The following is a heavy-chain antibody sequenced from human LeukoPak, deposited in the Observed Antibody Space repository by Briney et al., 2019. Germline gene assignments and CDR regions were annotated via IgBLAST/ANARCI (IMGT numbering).Heavy chain of an antibody. V-gene: IGHV3-23*01. Sequence: PGGSLRLSCVASGFTFSSYAMIWVRQAPGKGLEWVSGISANAVSTYYADSVKGRFTISRDNSKNTLYLHMDRLGTEDTAVYYCASMPSTEIYYFYYMDVWGKGTTVTVSS. J-gene: IGHJ6*03. CDR3: ASMPSTEIYYFYYMDV. D-gene: IGHD2-2*01. CDR2: ISANAVST. CDR1: GFTFSSYA.